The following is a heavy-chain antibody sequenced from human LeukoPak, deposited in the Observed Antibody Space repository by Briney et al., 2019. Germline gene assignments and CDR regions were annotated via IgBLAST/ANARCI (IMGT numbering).Heavy chain of an antibody. J-gene: IGHJ3*02. V-gene: IGHV4-61*01. CDR3: ARYDSGSSNDAFDI. Sequence: SQTLSLTCTVSGGSISSGSYYWSWIRQPPGKGLEWIGYIYTSGRTNYNPSLKSRVTISVDTSKNQFSLKLSSVTAADTAVYYCARYDSGSSNDAFDIWGQGTMVTVSS. D-gene: IGHD1-26*01. CDR1: GGSISSGSYY. CDR2: IYTSGRT.